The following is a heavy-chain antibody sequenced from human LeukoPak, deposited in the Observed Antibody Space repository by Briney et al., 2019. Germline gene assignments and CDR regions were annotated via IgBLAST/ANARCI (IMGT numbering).Heavy chain of an antibody. V-gene: IGHV3-7*01. J-gene: IGHJ6*02. CDR2: IKYDGSDI. D-gene: IGHD6-19*01. CDR1: GFVFSTYW. CDR3: AREAGHGMDV. Sequence: GGSLRLSXAXSGFVFSTYWMSWVRQAPGKGLEWVANIKYDGSDIFYADSVKGRFTISRDNTRESLFLQMNSLRAGDTAVYYCAREAGHGMDVWGQGTTVTVSS.